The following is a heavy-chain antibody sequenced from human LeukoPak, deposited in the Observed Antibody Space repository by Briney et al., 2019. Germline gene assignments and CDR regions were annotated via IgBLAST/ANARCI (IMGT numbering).Heavy chain of an antibody. CDR3: ARDRTERLRYFDWSKRGYFDY. CDR2: IIPIFGTA. V-gene: IGHV1-69*13. Sequence: GASVKVSCKASGGTFSSYAISWVRQAPGRGLEWMGGIIPIFGTANYAQKFQGRVTITADESTSTAYMELSSLRSEDTAAYYCARDRTERLRYFDWSKRGYFDYWGQGTLVTVSS. D-gene: IGHD3-9*01. CDR1: GGTFSSYA. J-gene: IGHJ4*02.